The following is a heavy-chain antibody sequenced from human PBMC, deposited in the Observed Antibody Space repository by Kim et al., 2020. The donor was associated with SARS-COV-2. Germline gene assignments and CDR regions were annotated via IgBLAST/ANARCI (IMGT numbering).Heavy chain of an antibody. D-gene: IGHD6-13*01. Sequence: GGSLRLSCAASGFIFSSYGMHWVRQAPGKGLEWVAVISYDGNTKYYGDSVKGRLTISRDNSKNTLFVQMNSLRVDDTAVYYCAKAVISGAAAARGVDYWGQGTLVTVSS. V-gene: IGHV3-30*19. CDR3: AKAVISGAAAARGVDY. CDR1: GFIFSSYG. CDR2: ISYDGNTK. J-gene: IGHJ4*02.